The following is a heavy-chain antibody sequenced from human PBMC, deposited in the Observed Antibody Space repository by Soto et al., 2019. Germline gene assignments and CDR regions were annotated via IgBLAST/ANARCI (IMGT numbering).Heavy chain of an antibody. J-gene: IGHJ4*02. D-gene: IGHD6-6*01. V-gene: IGHV3-30-3*01. Sequence: QVQLVESGGGVVQPGRSLRLSCEASGFMFTGYAMHWVRQAPGKGLEWVAVMSYDGSDKFYRASVKGRLTISRDISKNTLFPEMTSLTPEDTALYFCARGRGLAARPQHLDYWGQGTLVTVSS. CDR2: MSYDGSDK. CDR3: ARGRGLAARPQHLDY. CDR1: GFMFTGYA.